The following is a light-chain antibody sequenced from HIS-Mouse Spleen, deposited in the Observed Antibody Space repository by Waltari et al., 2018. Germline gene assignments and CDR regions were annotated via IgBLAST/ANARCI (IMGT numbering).Light chain of an antibody. J-gene: IGLJ2*01. CDR2: DVS. CDR1: SSDGGGYNY. Sequence: QSALTQPASVSGSPGQSITISCTGTSSDGGGYNYVSLYQQHPGKAPKLMIYDVSNRPSGVSNRFSGSKSGNTASLTISGLQAEDEADYYCSSYTSSSFNVVFGGGTKLTVL. CDR3: SSYTSSSFNVV. V-gene: IGLV2-14*03.